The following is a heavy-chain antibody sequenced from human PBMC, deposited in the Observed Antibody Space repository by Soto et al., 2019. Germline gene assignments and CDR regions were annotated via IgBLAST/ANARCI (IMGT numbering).Heavy chain of an antibody. Sequence: EVQLVESGGGLVKPGGSLRLSCSASGFTFRNAWFHWVRQAPGQGLEWVGRVRSKADGGTIAYAAPVKARFSISRDDSKNMLYLQMKSLNTEVKALYSCTTGDIVGAVASTDIDYWGRGTLVTVSS. CDR2: VRSKADGGTI. CDR1: GFTFRNAW. CDR3: TTGDIVGAVASTDIDY. J-gene: IGHJ4*02. V-gene: IGHV3-15*07. D-gene: IGHD2-15*01.